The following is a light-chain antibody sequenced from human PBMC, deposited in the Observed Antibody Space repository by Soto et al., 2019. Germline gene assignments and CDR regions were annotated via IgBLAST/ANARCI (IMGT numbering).Light chain of an antibody. CDR3: QQHNQWPIT. CDR2: YIS. Sequence: EIVMTQSPSTLSVSPGETASLSCRASQSAGNFLAWYQQKPGQAPRLLIYYISTRATGIPARFSGSGSGTDFTLTINSLQSEASAVYYCQQHNQWPITFGQGTRLEIK. V-gene: IGKV3D-15*01. J-gene: IGKJ5*01. CDR1: QSAGNF.